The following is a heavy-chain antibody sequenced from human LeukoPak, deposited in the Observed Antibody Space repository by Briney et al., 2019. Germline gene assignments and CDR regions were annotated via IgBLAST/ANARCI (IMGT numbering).Heavy chain of an antibody. CDR2: ISGSGGST. J-gene: IGHJ4*02. V-gene: IGHV3-23*01. CDR1: GFTFSSYA. D-gene: IGHD6-19*01. CDR3: ARGPFRQWLVSEYYFDY. Sequence: GGSLRLSCAASGFTFSSYAMSWVRQAPGKGLEWVPAISGSGGSTYYADSVKGRFTISRDNSKNTLYLQMNSLRAEDTAVYYCARGPFRQWLVSEYYFDYWGQGTLVTVSS.